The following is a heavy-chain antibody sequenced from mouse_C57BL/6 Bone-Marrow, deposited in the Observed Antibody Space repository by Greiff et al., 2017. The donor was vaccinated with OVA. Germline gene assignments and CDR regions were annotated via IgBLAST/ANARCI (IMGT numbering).Heavy chain of an antibody. Sequence: QVQLQQPGAELVKPGASVKLSCKASGYTFTSYWMHWVKQRPGQGLEWIGMIHPNSGSTNYNEKFKSKATLTVDKSSSTAYLQLSSLTSEDSAVYYGARGGTAVVATRYFDVWGTGTTVTVSS. D-gene: IGHD1-1*01. CDR3: ARGGTAVVATRYFDV. CDR2: IHPNSGST. CDR1: GYTFTSYW. J-gene: IGHJ1*03. V-gene: IGHV1-64*01.